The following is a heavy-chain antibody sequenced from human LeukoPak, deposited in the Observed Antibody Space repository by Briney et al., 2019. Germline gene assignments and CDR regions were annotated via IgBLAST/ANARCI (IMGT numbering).Heavy chain of an antibody. V-gene: IGHV3-74*01. CDR2: INSDGSVT. CDR1: GFTFSSYA. J-gene: IGHJ3*01. Sequence: GGSLRLSCAASGFTFSSYAMNWVRQAPGKGLVWVSHINSDGSVTNYADSVKGRFTISRDNAKNTLYLQMNSLRAEDTAVYYCARRWQSNQGDAYDFWGQGTMVTVSS. CDR3: ARRWQSNQGDAYDF. D-gene: IGHD4-11*01.